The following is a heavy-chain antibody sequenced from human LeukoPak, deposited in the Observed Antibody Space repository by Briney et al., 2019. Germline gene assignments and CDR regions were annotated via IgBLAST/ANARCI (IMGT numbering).Heavy chain of an antibody. V-gene: IGHV4-4*07. D-gene: IGHD6-19*01. CDR2: IYSTGGT. J-gene: IGHJ5*02. CDR1: GDSISGYY. CDR3: ARERSSGYYWFDP. Sequence: PSETLSLTCSVSGDSISGYYWNWLRQPAGKELEWIGRIYSTGGTNHNPSLKSRVTMSVDTSNNQVSLKLSSVTAADTAVYYCARERSSGYYWFDPWGRGILVTVSS.